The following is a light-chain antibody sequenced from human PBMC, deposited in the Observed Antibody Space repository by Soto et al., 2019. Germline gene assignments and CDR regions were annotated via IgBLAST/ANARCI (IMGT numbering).Light chain of an antibody. CDR1: ESLSQHS. J-gene: IGKJ1*01. Sequence: EIVLTQSPVIVSLSPGERATLSCRASESLSQHSIAWYQQKPGQAPRLLIYGVSGRATGIPDRFSGSGSGTDFTLTISGLEPEDFAVYFCQQFQSSLRTFGQGTKVDIK. CDR3: QQFQSSLRT. V-gene: IGKV3-20*01. CDR2: GVS.